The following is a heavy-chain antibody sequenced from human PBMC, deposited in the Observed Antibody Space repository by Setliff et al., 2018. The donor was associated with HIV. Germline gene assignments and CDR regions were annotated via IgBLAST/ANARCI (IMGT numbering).Heavy chain of an antibody. CDR1: GGSISSYY. J-gene: IGHJ4*02. CDR2: IYYSGST. D-gene: IGHD2-15*01. V-gene: IGHV4-59*01. CDR3: ARGPYCSGGSCYSSLDY. Sequence: PSETLSLTCTVSGGSISSYYWSWIRQPPGKGLEWIGYIYYSGSTKYNPSLKSRVTISADTSKNQFSLKLSSVTAADTAVYYCARGPYCSGGSCYSSLDYWGQGTLVPVSS.